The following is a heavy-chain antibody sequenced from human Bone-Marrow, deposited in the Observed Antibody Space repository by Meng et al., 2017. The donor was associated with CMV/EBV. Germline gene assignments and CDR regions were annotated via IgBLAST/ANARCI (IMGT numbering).Heavy chain of an antibody. CDR1: GGSISSTIYY. CDR3: ARDAVAGTDY. CDR2: VYYSGST. D-gene: IGHD6-19*01. Sequence: SETLSLTCTVSGGSISSTIYYWGWIRQPPGKGLEWIGSVYYSGSTYYNASLKSRVTVSVDTSKNQFSLTLRSVPAADTAVYYCARDAVAGTDYWGQGTLVTVSS. V-gene: IGHV4-39*07. J-gene: IGHJ4*02.